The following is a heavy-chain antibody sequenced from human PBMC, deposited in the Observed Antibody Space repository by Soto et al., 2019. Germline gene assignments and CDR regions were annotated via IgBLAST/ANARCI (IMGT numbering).Heavy chain of an antibody. Sequence: QVQLVESGGGVVQPGRSLRLSCAASGFTFSSYGMHWVRQAPGKGLEWVAVISYDGSNKYYADSVKGRFTISRDNSKNTLYLQMNSLRAEDTAVYYCAKDMGYCSSTSCLDGMDVWGQGTTVTVSS. V-gene: IGHV3-30*18. J-gene: IGHJ6*02. CDR2: ISYDGSNK. D-gene: IGHD2-2*01. CDR1: GFTFSSYG. CDR3: AKDMGYCSSTSCLDGMDV.